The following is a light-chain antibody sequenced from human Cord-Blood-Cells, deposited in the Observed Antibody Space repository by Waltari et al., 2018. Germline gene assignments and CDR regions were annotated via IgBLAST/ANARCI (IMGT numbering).Light chain of an antibody. V-gene: IGLV2-23*01. CDR2: EGS. CDR3: CSYAGSSTMV. CDR1: SSDVGSYNL. Sequence: QSALTQPASVSGSPGQSITISCTGTSSDVGSYNLVSWYQQHPDKAPKRMIYEGSKPPSGVANRVSGSKASHTASLTISGLEAEDEADYYCCSYAGSSTMVFGGGTKLTVL. J-gene: IGLJ2*01.